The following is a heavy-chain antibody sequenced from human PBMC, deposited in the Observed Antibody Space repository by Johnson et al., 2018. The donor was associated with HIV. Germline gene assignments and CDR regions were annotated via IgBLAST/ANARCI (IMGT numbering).Heavy chain of an antibody. CDR2: VWSDGINK. D-gene: IGHD2-15*01. J-gene: IGHJ3*02. CDR1: RFTFSSYG. V-gene: IGHV3-33*03. CDR3: ARSKDCSGGSCPDGFDI. Sequence: QMHLVESGGGVVQPGGSLRLSCAASRFTFSSYGMHWVRQAPGKGLEWVAVVWSDGINKYYADSVKGRFTISRDNAKNSLYLQMNSLGAEDTAVYYCARSKDCSGGSCPDGFDIWGQGTMVIVS.